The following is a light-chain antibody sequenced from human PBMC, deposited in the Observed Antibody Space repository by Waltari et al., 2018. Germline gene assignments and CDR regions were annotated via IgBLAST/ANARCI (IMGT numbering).Light chain of an antibody. V-gene: IGKV1-39*01. CDR1: QNIKTY. CDR2: AAS. CDR3: GQTYEFPPT. J-gene: IGKJ1*01. Sequence: IQVTQSPPSLSALVGDTVSITCRATQNIKTYLNWYQQKPGKATQLLIYAASKLQPGLPSRFTGSGSGADFTLTLANLQPADFGLYFCGQTYEFPPTFGLGTQV.